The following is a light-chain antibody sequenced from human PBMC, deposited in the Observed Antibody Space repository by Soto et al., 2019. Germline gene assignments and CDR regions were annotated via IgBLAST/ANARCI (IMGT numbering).Light chain of an antibody. CDR3: STFTGNTLE. Sequence: QSALTQPASVSGSPGQSITISCTGTSSDVGHYNYVSWYQRHPGKAPKLLIYEVTNRPSGVSNRFSGSKSGNTASLTISGLQAEDEAEYYCSTFTGNTLEFGGGTKLTVL. CDR2: EVT. J-gene: IGLJ3*02. CDR1: SSDVGHYNY. V-gene: IGLV2-14*01.